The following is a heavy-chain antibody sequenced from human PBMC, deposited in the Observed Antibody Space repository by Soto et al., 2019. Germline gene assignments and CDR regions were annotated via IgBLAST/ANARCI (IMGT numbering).Heavy chain of an antibody. CDR3: ASDQGRELLGGDAFDI. CDR2: ISYDGSNK. Sequence: QVQLVESGGGVVQPGRSLRLSCAASGFTFSSYAMHWVRQAPGKGLEWVAVISYDGSNKYYADSVKGRFTISRDNSKNTLYLQMNSLSAEDLDVYYCASDQGRELLGGDAFDIWGQGTMVTVSS. D-gene: IGHD1-26*01. J-gene: IGHJ3*02. V-gene: IGHV3-30-3*01. CDR1: GFTFSSYA.